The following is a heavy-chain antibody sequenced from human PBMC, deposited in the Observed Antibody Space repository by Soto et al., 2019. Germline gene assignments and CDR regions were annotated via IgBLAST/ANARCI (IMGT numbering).Heavy chain of an antibody. CDR2: IYWDDDK. J-gene: IGHJ5*02. D-gene: IGHD6-19*01. CDR1: GFALSTSGVG. Sequence: QITLKESGPTLVKPTQTLTLTCTFSGFALSTSGVGVGWIRQPPGKALEWLALIYWDDDKRYSPSLKSRLTITKDTSKNQVVLTMTNMDPVDTATYYCAHHEKRGPVAVSDPWGQGTLVTVSS. V-gene: IGHV2-5*02. CDR3: AHHEKRGPVAVSDP.